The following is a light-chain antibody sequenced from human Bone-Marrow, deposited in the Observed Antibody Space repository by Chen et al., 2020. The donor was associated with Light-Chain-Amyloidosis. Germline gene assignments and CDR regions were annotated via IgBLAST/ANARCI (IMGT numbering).Light chain of an antibody. CDR1: DFPTKY. V-gene: IGLV3-25*03. Sequence: SYELTQPPSVSVSPGQTARIPCSGDDFPTKYAYWYQQKPGHAPVLVIHRDTERPSGISERFSGSSSGTTATLTISGVQAEDEADYHCQSADSSGTYEVIFGGGTKLTVL. CDR3: QSADSSGTYEVI. CDR2: RDT. J-gene: IGLJ2*01.